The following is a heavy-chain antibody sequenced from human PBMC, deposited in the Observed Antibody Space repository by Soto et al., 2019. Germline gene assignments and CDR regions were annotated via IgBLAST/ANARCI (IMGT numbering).Heavy chain of an antibody. CDR2: IIPMSGTT. J-gene: IGHJ4*02. D-gene: IGHD1-1*01. CDR1: GGAFTSYR. CDR3: ARDNTGLDY. Sequence: SVKASCKASGGAFTSYRFHWVRQAPGQGLEWMGGIIPMSGTTNYALKFQGRVTMTADVPTNTAYIELSSLRSEDTAIYYCARDNTGLDYWGQGTLVTVS. V-gene: IGHV1-69*13.